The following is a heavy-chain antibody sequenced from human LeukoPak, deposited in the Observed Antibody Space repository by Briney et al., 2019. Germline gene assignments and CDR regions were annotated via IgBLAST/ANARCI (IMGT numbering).Heavy chain of an antibody. CDR3: ATGTTYDFWSGYYLNFDY. J-gene: IGHJ4*02. V-gene: IGHV1-69*05. D-gene: IGHD3-3*01. CDR2: IIPIFGTA. Sequence: SVKVSCTASGGTFSSYGISWVRQAPGQGLEWRGGIIPIFGTANYAQKFQGRVTITTDESTGTAYMELSSLRSEDTAVYYCATGTTYDFWSGYYLNFDYWGQGTLVTVSS. CDR1: GGTFSSYG.